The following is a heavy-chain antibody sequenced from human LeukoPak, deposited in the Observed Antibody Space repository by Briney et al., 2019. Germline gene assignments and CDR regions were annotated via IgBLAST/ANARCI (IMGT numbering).Heavy chain of an antibody. Sequence: ASVKVSCKASGYTFTGYYMHWVRQAPGQGLEWMGWFNPNSGGTNYAQKFQGRVTMTRDTSISTAYMELSRLRSDDTAVYYCARIQLWPYYYYGMDVWGQGTTVTVSS. J-gene: IGHJ6*02. CDR3: ARIQLWPYYYYGMDV. CDR2: FNPNSGGT. D-gene: IGHD5-18*01. V-gene: IGHV1-2*02. CDR1: GYTFTGYY.